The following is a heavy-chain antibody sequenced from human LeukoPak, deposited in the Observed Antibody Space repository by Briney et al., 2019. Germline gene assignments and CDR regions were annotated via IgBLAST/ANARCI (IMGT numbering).Heavy chain of an antibody. CDR1: GFTFSSYS. CDR3: ARDGPYYDFWSDYYTSFDY. V-gene: IGHV3-21*01. CDR2: ISSSSSYI. Sequence: GGSLRLSXAASGFTFSSYSMNWVRQAPGKGLEWVSSISSSSSYIYYADSVKGRFTISRDNAKNSLYLQMNSLRAEDTAVYYCARDGPYYDFWSDYYTSFDYWGQGTLVTVSS. D-gene: IGHD3-3*01. J-gene: IGHJ4*02.